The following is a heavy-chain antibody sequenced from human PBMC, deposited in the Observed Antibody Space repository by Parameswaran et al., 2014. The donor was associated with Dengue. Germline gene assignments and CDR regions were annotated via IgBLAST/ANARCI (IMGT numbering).Heavy chain of an antibody. J-gene: IGHJ6*03. Sequence: VRQAPGKGLEWIGYIYYSGSTNYNPSLKSRVTISVDTSKNQFSLKLSSVTAADTAVYYCARVVTYYYGSGSYSTDYYYYYYMDVWGKGTTVTVSS. V-gene: IGHV4-59*01. CDR3: ARVVTYYYGSGSYSTDYYYYYYMDV. CDR2: IYYSGST. D-gene: IGHD3-10*01.